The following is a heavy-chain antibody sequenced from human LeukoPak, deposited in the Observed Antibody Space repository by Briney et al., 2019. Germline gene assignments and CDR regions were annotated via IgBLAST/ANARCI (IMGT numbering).Heavy chain of an antibody. CDR3: ARPSDYGDPGRSFDY. D-gene: IGHD4-17*01. CDR1: GGSVSSSIYF. V-gene: IGHV4-39*01. CDR2: IYYSGST. J-gene: IGHJ4*02. Sequence: PSETLSLTCTVSGGSVSSSIYFWVWIRQPPGKGLEWIGSIYYSGSTYYNPSLKSRVTISVDTSKNQFSLKLSPVTAADTAVYYCARPSDYGDPGRSFDYWGQGTLVTVSS.